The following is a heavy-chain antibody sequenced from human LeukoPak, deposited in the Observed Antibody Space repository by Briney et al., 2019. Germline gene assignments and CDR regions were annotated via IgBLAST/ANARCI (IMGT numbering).Heavy chain of an antibody. V-gene: IGHV4-59*08. D-gene: IGHD4-11*01. J-gene: IGHJ4*02. Sequence: KTSETLSLTCTVSGGSISGYYWSWIRQPPGKGLEWIGDIYYSGSTNYNPSLKSRVTISVDTSKNQFSLKLSSATAADTAVYYCARLQGDYWGQGTLVTVSS. CDR2: IYYSGST. CDR3: ARLQGDY. CDR1: GGSISGYY.